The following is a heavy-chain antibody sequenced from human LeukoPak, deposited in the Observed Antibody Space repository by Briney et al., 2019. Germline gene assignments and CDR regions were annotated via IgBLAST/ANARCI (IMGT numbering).Heavy chain of an antibody. J-gene: IGHJ6*03. Sequence: ASVKVSCKASGYTFTSYDINWVRQATGQGLEWMGWMNPNSGNTGYAQKFQARVTMTRDTSISTAYMELSRLRSDDTAVYYCAREVGLLYYYYMDVWGKGTTVTVSS. V-gene: IGHV1-8*01. CDR1: GYTFTSYD. CDR2: MNPNSGNT. CDR3: AREVGLLYYYYMDV.